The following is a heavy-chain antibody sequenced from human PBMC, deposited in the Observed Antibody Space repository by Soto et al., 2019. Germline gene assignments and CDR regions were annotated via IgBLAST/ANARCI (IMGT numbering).Heavy chain of an antibody. CDR3: ARGEGITTFGVYGFDV. CDR2: TDPSDSFT. J-gene: IGHJ6*02. CDR1: GDRFTSHW. Sequence: PGESLKISCKGSGDRFTSHWISWLRQIPGKGLEWMGRTDPSDSFTQYNPSFQGHVTISGDKSLSTAYLQWSSLKASDTAIYYCARGEGITTFGVYGFDVWGQGASVTVS. D-gene: IGHD3-3*01. V-gene: IGHV5-10-1*01.